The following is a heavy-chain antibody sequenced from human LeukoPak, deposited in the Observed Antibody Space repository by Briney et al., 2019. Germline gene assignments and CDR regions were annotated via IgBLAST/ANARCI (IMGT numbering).Heavy chain of an antibody. J-gene: IGHJ4*02. V-gene: IGHV3-48*04. CDR1: GFTFSNYA. D-gene: IGHD1-1*01. CDR3: ASGIRERGFDY. CDR2: ISSSGSTT. Sequence: GGSLRLSCAASGFTFSNYAMNWVRQAPGKGLEWVSYISSSGSTTYYADSVKGRFTISRDNAKNSLYLQMNSLRAEDTALYFCASGIRERGFDYWGQGTLVTVSS.